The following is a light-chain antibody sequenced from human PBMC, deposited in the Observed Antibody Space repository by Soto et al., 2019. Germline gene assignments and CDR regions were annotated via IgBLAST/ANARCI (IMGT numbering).Light chain of an antibody. CDR1: QSISRG. J-gene: IGKJ1*01. V-gene: IGKV1-5*03. Sequence: DVQITQSPSTLSASVGDRVTITCRASQSISRGVAWYQQKPGKAPKLLIYETSSSEDGVPSRFTGSGSGTEFSLTITSLQPEDFASYYCQQYKDYWTFGQGTKVDIK. CDR3: QQYKDYWT. CDR2: ETS.